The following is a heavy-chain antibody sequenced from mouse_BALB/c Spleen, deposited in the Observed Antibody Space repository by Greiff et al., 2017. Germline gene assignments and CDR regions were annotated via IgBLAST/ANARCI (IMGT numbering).Heavy chain of an antibody. Sequence: EVQLQQSGAELVRPGTSVKISCKASGYTFTSYVMHWVKQKPGQGLEWIGYINPYNDGTKYNEKFKGKATLTSDKSSSTAYMELSSLTSEDSAVYYCARLRFAGYSFDYWGQGTTLTVSS. V-gene: IGHV1-14*01. CDR1: GYTFTSYV. J-gene: IGHJ2*01. CDR2: INPYNDGT. CDR3: ARLRFAGYSFDY.